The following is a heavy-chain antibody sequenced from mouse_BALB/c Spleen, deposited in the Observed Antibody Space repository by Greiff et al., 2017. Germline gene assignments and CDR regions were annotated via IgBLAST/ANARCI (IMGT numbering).Heavy chain of an antibody. CDR1: GYSITSDYA. CDR2: ISYSGST. CDR3: ARRYYGSSSGYFDV. V-gene: IGHV3-2*02. D-gene: IGHD1-1*01. J-gene: IGHJ1*01. Sequence: EVQLKESGPGLVKPSQSLSLTCTVTGYSITSDYAWNWIRQFPGNKLEWMGYISYSGSTSYNPSLKSRISITRDTSKNQFFLQLNSVTTEDTATYYCARRYYGSSSGYFDVWGAGTTVTVSS.